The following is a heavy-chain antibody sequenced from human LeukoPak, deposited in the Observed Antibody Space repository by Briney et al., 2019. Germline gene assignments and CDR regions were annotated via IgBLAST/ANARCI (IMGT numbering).Heavy chain of an antibody. CDR3: AGSYCSGGSCPRGYYYYMDV. Sequence: GGSLRLSCAASGFTVSSNYMSWVRQAPGKGLEWVSVIYSGGSTYYADSVKGRFTISRDNSKNTLYLQMNSLRAEDTAVYYCAGSYCSGGSCPRGYYYYMDVWGKGTTVTVSS. V-gene: IGHV3-66*01. D-gene: IGHD2-15*01. CDR1: GFTVSSNY. CDR2: IYSGGST. J-gene: IGHJ6*03.